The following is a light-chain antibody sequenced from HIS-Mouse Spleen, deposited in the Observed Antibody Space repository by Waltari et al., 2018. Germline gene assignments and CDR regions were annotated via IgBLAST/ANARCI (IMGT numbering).Light chain of an antibody. J-gene: IGLJ2*01. V-gene: IGLV3-10*01. CDR1: ALPTKS. Sequence: SYELTQPPSVSVSPGHTARLTCPGDALPTKSAYWYQQKSGHAPVLVIYEDSKRPSGIPERFSGSSSGTMATLTISGAQVEDEADYYCYSTDSSGNHRVFGGGTKLTVL. CDR3: YSTDSSGNHRV. CDR2: EDS.